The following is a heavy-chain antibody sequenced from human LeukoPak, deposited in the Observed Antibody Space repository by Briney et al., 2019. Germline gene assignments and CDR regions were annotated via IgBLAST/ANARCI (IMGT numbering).Heavy chain of an antibody. D-gene: IGHD3-22*01. CDR2: INHSGST. CDR3: ARGRSSGYPYYYYYMDV. CDR1: GGSFSGYY. Sequence: SETLSLTCAVYGGSFSGYYWSWIRQPPGKGLEWIGEINHSGSTNYNPSLESRVTPSVDTSKNQFSLKVSSVTAADTAVYYCARGRSSGYPYYYYYMDVWGKGTTVTVSS. J-gene: IGHJ6*03. V-gene: IGHV4-34*01.